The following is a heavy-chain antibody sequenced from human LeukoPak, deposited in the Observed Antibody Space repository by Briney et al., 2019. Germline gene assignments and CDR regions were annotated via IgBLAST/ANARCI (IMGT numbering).Heavy chain of an antibody. Sequence: PSETLSLTCAVYGGSFSGYYWSWIRQPPGKGLEWIGEINHSGSTNYNPSLKSRVTISVDTSKNQFSLKLSSVTAADTAVYYCARVRKYSGYYSWYFDLWGRGTLVTVSS. V-gene: IGHV4-34*01. CDR2: INHSGST. D-gene: IGHD5-12*01. J-gene: IGHJ2*01. CDR3: ARVRKYSGYYSWYFDL. CDR1: GGSFSGYY.